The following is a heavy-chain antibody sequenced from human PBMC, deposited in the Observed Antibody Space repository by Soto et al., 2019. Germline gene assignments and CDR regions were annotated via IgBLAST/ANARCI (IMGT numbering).Heavy chain of an antibody. V-gene: IGHV4-30-4*01. Sequence: SETLSLTCTVSGGSISSGDYYRSWIRQPPGKGLEWIGYIYYSGSTYYNPSLKSRVTISVDTSKNQFSLKLSSVTAADTAVYYCARDFRAYGGYDTLDYWGQGTLVTVS. CDR1: GGSISSGDYY. J-gene: IGHJ4*02. CDR2: IYYSGST. D-gene: IGHD5-12*01. CDR3: ARDFRAYGGYDTLDY.